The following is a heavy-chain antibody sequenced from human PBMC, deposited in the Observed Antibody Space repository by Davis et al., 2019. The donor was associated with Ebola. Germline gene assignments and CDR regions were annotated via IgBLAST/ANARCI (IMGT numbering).Heavy chain of an antibody. V-gene: IGHV3-9*01. D-gene: IGHD5-18*01. J-gene: IGHJ6*03. CDR2: ISWNSGSI. CDR3: ARDTAMVSDYYYYYYMDV. Sequence: SLKISCAASGFTFDDYAMHWVRQAPGKGLEWVSGISWNSGSIGYADSVKGRFTISRDNAKNSLYLQMNSLRAEDTALYYCARDTAMVSDYYYYYYMDVWGKGTTVTVSS. CDR1: GFTFDDYA.